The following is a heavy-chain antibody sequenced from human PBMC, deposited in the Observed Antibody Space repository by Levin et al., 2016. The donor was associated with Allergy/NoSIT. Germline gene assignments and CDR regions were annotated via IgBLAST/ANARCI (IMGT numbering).Heavy chain of an antibody. Sequence: ASVKVSCKASGYTFTSYPINWVRQAPGQGLEWMGLISSFNGNTKSAQKFQGRLTMTTDTSTSTAYMELRSLRSDDTAVYYCAREEITIFGVVTRIFDFWGQGTLVTVSS. J-gene: IGHJ4*02. V-gene: IGHV1-18*01. CDR3: AREEITIFGVVTRIFDF. CDR2: ISSFNGNT. D-gene: IGHD3-3*01. CDR1: GYTFTSYP.